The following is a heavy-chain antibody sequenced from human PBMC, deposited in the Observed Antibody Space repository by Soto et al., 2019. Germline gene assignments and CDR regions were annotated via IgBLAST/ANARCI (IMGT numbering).Heavy chain of an antibody. Sequence: QVQLVQSGAEVKKPGSSVKVSCKASGGTFSSYAISWVRQAPGQGLEWMGGIIPIFGTANYAQKFQGRVTLTADESTSTAYMELSSLRSEDTAVYYCARDAYCTNGVCYIYYYYGMDVWGQGTTVTVSS. D-gene: IGHD2-8*01. CDR2: IIPIFGTA. CDR3: ARDAYCTNGVCYIYYYYGMDV. V-gene: IGHV1-69*12. J-gene: IGHJ6*02. CDR1: GGTFSSYA.